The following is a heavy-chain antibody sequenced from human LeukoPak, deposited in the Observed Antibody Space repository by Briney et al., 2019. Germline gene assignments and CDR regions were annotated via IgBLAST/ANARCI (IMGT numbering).Heavy chain of an antibody. V-gene: IGHV3-48*01. D-gene: IGHD3-22*01. J-gene: IGHJ4*02. CDR3: ARGAYYYED. Sequence: GGSLRLSCATSGFTFSSHSMNWVRQAPGKGLEWVSYISSSSSTIYYADSVKGRFTISRDNAKNSLYLQMNSLRAEDTAVYYCARGAYYYEDWGQGTLVTVSS. CDR2: ISSSSSTI. CDR1: GFTFSSHS.